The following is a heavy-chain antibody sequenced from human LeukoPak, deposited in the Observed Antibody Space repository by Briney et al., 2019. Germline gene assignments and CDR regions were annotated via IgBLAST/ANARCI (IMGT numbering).Heavy chain of an antibody. J-gene: IGHJ4*02. V-gene: IGHV3-30-3*01. D-gene: IGHD2-2*03. CDR1: GFTFDDYA. CDR3: ARNWISR. Sequence: GGSLRLSCAASGFTFDDYAMHWVRQAPGKGLEWVAIISYDGSNKYYADSVKGRFTISRDNSKNTLYLQMNSLRAEDTAVYYCARNWISRWGQGTLVTVSS. CDR2: ISYDGSNK.